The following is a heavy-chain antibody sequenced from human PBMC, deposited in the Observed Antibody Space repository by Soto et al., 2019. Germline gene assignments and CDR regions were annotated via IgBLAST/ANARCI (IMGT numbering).Heavy chain of an antibody. CDR3: ARDRPLDGHGYAWDY. CDR2: ISTSSSTI. Sequence: EVQLVESGGDLVQPGGSLRLSCAASGFTFSSYSMNWVRQAPGKGLEWVSYISTSSSTIYYADSVKGRFTISRDNAKNSLYLQMNSLSDEDTGVYYCARDRPLDGHGYAWDYWGQGTMVTVSS. D-gene: IGHD3-16*01. V-gene: IGHV3-48*02. J-gene: IGHJ4*02. CDR1: GFTFSSYS.